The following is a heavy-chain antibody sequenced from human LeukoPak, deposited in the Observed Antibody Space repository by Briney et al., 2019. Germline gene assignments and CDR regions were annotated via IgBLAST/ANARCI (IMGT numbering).Heavy chain of an antibody. V-gene: IGHV4-59*01. CDR2: IYYSGGT. D-gene: IGHD5-24*01. CDR1: GGSISSYY. Sequence: PSETLSLTCTVSGGSISSYYWSWIRQPPGKGLEWIGYIYYSGGTNYNPSLKSRVTISIDTSKNQFSLKLTSVTAADTAVYYCARVVGDSYSEYWGQGTLVTVSS. J-gene: IGHJ4*02. CDR3: ARVVGDSYSEY.